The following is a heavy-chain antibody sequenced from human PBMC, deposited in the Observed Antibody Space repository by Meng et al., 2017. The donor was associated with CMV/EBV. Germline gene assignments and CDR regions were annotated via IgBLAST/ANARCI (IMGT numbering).Heavy chain of an antibody. CDR1: GYTFTGYY. CDR2: INPNSGGT. Sequence: ASVKVSCKASGYTFTGYYMHWVRQAPGQGLEWMGWINPNSGGTNYAQKFQGRVTMTRDTSISTAYMELSRLRSDDTAVYYCASIVSGSYLQLPYYWGQGTLVTVSS. D-gene: IGHD1-26*01. J-gene: IGHJ4*02. V-gene: IGHV1-2*02. CDR3: ASIVSGSYLQLPYY.